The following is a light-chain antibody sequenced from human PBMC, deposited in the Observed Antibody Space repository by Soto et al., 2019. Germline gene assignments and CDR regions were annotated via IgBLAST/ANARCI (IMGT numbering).Light chain of an antibody. CDR2: EGI. V-gene: IGLV2-23*01. CDR3: CSYVSGCTYV. Sequence: SVLAPPSSVCGSPGQATTISSTGIRSDGGSNKFVSWYQQHPDRAPKLMIYEGIKRPPAVSNRFSASKYGNTASLTISGLQAEAEADYYCCSYVSGCTYVFGAGIKVT. J-gene: IGLJ1*01. CDR1: RSDGGSNKF.